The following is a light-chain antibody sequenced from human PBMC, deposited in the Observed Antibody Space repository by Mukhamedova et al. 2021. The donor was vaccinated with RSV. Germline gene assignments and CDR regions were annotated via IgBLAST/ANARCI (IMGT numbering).Light chain of an antibody. J-gene: IGKJ4*01. CDR3: QQYHRWLFT. V-gene: IGKV3-15*01. CDR2: AES. Sequence: SVSTNLAWYQHKPAQAPRLLIYAESSRATGIPARFSGSGSGTDFTLTITGLQFEDLEVYSCQQYHRWLFTFGGGPKVEIE. CDR1: SVSTN.